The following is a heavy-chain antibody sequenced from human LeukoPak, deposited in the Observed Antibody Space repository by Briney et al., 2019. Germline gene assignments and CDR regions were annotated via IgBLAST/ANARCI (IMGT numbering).Heavy chain of an antibody. V-gene: IGHV3-23*01. J-gene: IGHJ4*02. CDR2: ISGRGDNT. Sequence: PGGSLRLSCAVPGSIFANAWRSCVRQAPGKGMQGVSGISGRGDNTSYADSVKGRFTISRDNSKNTLYLQMNSLRAEDTAVYYCAKRPRWLQFHYWGQGTLVTVSS. CDR1: GSIFANAW. D-gene: IGHD5-24*01. CDR3: AKRPRWLQFHY.